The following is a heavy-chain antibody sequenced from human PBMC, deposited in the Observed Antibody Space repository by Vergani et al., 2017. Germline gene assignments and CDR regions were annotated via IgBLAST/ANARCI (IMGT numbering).Heavy chain of an antibody. CDR3: ARWGYYYDSSGSTFDP. V-gene: IGHV3-48*04. D-gene: IGHD3-22*01. CDR1: GFTFSSYS. Sequence: EVLLVESGGGLVQPGGSLRLSCAASGFTFSSYSMNWVRQAPGKGLEWVSYISSSSSTIYYADSVKGRFTISRDNAKNSLYLQMNSLRAEDTAVYYCARWGYYYDSSGSTFDPWGQGTLVTVSS. CDR2: ISSSSSTI. J-gene: IGHJ5*02.